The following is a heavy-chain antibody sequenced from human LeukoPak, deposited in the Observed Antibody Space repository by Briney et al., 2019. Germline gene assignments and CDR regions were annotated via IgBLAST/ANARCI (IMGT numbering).Heavy chain of an antibody. CDR1: GGTFSSYA. CDR2: IIPIFGTA. J-gene: IGHJ5*02. D-gene: IGHD5-24*01. V-gene: IGHV1-69*13. Sequence: SVKVSCKASGGTFSSYAISWVRQAPGQGLEWMGGIIPIFGTANYAQKFQGRVTITADESTSTAYVELSSLRSEDTAVYYCASDLERDGYNMPETPWGQGTLVTVSS. CDR3: ASDLERDGYNMPETP.